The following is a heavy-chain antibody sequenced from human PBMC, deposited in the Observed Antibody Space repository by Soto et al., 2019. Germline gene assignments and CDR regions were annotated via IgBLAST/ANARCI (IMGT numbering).Heavy chain of an antibody. D-gene: IGHD3-10*01. CDR3: ASMVRGKDYYYYGMDV. CDR1: DGSISSGSYY. CDR2: IFNSGTM. Sequence: PSETLSLTCSVSDGSISSGSYYWGWLRQPPGKGLEWIGSIFNSGTMYYNPSLKSRVTISVDTSKNQFSLKLSSVTAADTAVYYCASMVRGKDYYYYGMDVWGQGTTVTVSS. J-gene: IGHJ6*02. V-gene: IGHV4-39*01.